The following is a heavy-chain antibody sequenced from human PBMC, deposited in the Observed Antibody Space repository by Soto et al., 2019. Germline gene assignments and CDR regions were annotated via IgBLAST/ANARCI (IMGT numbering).Heavy chain of an antibody. CDR3: VRDVGFGRDDY. V-gene: IGHV3-7*04. Sequence: EVQLVESGGGLVQPGDSVRLSCVASGFTFSHYWMSWVRQAPGKGLEWVANIRQDGYEEHYMDSVKGRFIISRENAKNSLYLQMDSLRAEDTAVYYCVRDVGFGRDDYWGQGSLVTVSS. D-gene: IGHD3-10*01. CDR1: GFTFSHYW. J-gene: IGHJ4*02. CDR2: IRQDGYEE.